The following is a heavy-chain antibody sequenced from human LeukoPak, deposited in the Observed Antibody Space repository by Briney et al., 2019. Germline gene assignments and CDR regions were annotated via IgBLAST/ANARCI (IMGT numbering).Heavy chain of an antibody. CDR2: IYYSGST. CDR3: ARAWIHPGWFDP. J-gene: IGHJ5*02. V-gene: IGHV4-59*01. D-gene: IGHD5-18*01. Sequence: SETLSLTCTVSGGSISSYYWSWIRQPPGKGLEWIGYIYYSGSTNYNPSLKSRVTISVDTSKNQFSLKLSSVTAADTAVYYCARAWIHPGWFDPWGQGTLVTVSS. CDR1: GGSISSYY.